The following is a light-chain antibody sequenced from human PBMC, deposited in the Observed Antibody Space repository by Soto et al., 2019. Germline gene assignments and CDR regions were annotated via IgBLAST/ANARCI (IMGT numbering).Light chain of an antibody. J-gene: IGKJ1*01. CDR1: QSISNL. CDR2: DAS. CDR3: QQYNNHSPWT. Sequence: DIQMTQSPSTLSASVGDRVTITCRASQSISNLLAWYQQKPGKAPNLLIYDASSLESGVPSRFSGSGSGTEFTLTISSLQSDDSATYYCQQYNNHSPWTFGQGTKVDIK. V-gene: IGKV1-5*01.